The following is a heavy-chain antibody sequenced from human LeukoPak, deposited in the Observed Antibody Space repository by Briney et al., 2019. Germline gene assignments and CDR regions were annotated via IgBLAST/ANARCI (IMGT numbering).Heavy chain of an antibody. CDR2: IYHSGST. V-gene: IGHV4-38-2*02. Sequence: SETLSLTCTVSGYSISSGYYWGWIRQPPGKGLEWIGSIYHSGSTYYNPSLKSRVTISVDTSKNQFSLKLSSVTAADTAVYYCARLYYYYYYMDVWGKGTTVTVSS. J-gene: IGHJ6*03. CDR1: GYSISSGYY. CDR3: ARLYYYYYYMDV.